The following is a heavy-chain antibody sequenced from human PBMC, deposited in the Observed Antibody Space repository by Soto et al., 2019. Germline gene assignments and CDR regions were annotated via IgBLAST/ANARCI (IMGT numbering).Heavy chain of an antibody. Sequence: QVQLQQWGAGLLKPSETLSLTCALSGGSFKGYYWSWIRQIPGKGLEWIGEINHSGNTNYNPSLKSRVSIVADTSKSQFSLRLYYLTAADTAVYYCARAIGYDSNWPVSRINNWFDPWGRGTLVTVSS. V-gene: IGHV4-34*02. D-gene: IGHD4-4*01. CDR3: ARAIGYDSNWPVSRINNWFDP. CDR1: GGSFKGYY. J-gene: IGHJ5*02. CDR2: INHSGNT.